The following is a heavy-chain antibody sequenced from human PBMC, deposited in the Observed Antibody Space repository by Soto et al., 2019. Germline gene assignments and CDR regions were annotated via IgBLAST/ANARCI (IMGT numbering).Heavy chain of an antibody. D-gene: IGHD3-10*01. CDR1: GGSISSSNW. CDR2: IYHSGST. Sequence: SETLSLTCAVSGGSISSSNWWSWVRQPPGKGLEWIGEIYHSGSTNYNPSLKSRVTISVDKSKIQFSLKLSSVTAADTAVYYCARDYGSGSYYFDYWGQGTLVTVSS. J-gene: IGHJ4*02. V-gene: IGHV4-4*02. CDR3: ARDYGSGSYYFDY.